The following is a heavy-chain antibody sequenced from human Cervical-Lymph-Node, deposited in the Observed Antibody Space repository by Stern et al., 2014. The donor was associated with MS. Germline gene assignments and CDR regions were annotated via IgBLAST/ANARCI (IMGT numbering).Heavy chain of an antibody. D-gene: IGHD2-21*01. CDR2: ISHSGGT. CDR3: ARGGVIYTQDRNGFDV. CDR1: GGSISSGGSS. J-gene: IGHJ3*01. V-gene: IGHV4-30-2*01. Sequence: HLVESGSGQAKPSQTLSLTCAVSGGSISSGGSSWNWIRQPPGKGLEWIGFISHSGGTHYNPSLTGRVFVSVVTSKKQFALNLRSVTAADTAVYYCARGGVIYTQDRNGFDVWGQGTMVTVSS.